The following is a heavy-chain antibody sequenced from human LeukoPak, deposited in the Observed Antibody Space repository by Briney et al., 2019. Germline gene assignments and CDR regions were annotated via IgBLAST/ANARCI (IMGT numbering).Heavy chain of an antibody. D-gene: IGHD3-9*01. J-gene: IGHJ4*02. CDR2: IYYSGTT. CDR1: GDSISSGADY. V-gene: IGHV4-30-4*01. Sequence: SETLSLTCTVSGDSISSGADYGNWIRQPPGKGLEWIGYIYYSGTTYFNPSLKSRVTISVDTSKNQFSLKLCSVTAADAAVYYCARGLTGIDYWGQGTLVTVSS. CDR3: ARGLTGIDY.